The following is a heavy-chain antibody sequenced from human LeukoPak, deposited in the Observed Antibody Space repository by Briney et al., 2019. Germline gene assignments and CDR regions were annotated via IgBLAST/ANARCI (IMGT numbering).Heavy chain of an antibody. CDR1: GGPISSASYY. Sequence: SGTLSLTCTVSGGPISSASYYWSWIRQPAGKGLEWIGRIYSSGNTDYNPSLTSRVTMSVDTSKDQFSLNLSSVTAADTAVYYCATVRSATMYYYYYMDVWGKGTTVTVSS. CDR3: ATVRSATMYYYYYMDV. CDR2: IYSSGNT. V-gene: IGHV4-61*02. J-gene: IGHJ6*03. D-gene: IGHD2-2*01.